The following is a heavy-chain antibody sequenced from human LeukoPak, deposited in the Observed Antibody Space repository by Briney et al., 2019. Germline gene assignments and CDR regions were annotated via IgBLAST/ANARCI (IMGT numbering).Heavy chain of an antibody. J-gene: IGHJ4*02. CDR3: ERGRGEYYYASSGFGGY. Sequence: PGGSLRLSCAASGFTFSSYWMHWVRQAPGKGLVWDSRINTDGSSTSYADSVKGRFTISRENAKTTLYLQMNRMRAEDTAVYYCERGRGEYYYASSGFGGYWGQGTLVIVSS. CDR1: GFTFSSYW. CDR2: INTDGSST. D-gene: IGHD3-22*01. V-gene: IGHV3-74*01.